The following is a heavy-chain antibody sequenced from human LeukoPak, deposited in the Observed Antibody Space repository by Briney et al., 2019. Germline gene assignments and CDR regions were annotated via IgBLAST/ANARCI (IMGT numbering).Heavy chain of an antibody. J-gene: IGHJ6*04. V-gene: IGHV3-7*01. CDR1: GFTFSSYW. D-gene: IGHD3-10*02. CDR3: AELGITMIGGV. CDR2: IKRDASEK. Sequence: GGSLRLSCAASGFTFSSYWMSWVRQAPGKGLEWVANIKRDASEKYYVDSVTGRFTISRDNAKNSLYLQMNSLRAEDTAVYYCAELGITMIGGVWGKGTTVTISS.